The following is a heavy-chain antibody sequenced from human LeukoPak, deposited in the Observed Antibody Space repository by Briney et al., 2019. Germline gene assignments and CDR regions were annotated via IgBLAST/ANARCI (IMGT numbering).Heavy chain of an antibody. J-gene: IGHJ4*02. V-gene: IGHV3-23*01. Sequence: GGSLRLSCAASRFNFADYGMTWLGQAPGKGLEWVSLIRGGGDSAFYADSVQGRFTISRDNSNNTLYLQMNSLRVEDTAVYYCAKGRYSRWFGGDSWGQGTLVTVSS. D-gene: IGHD3-10*01. CDR2: IRGGGDSA. CDR3: AKGRYSRWFGGDS. CDR1: RFNFADYG.